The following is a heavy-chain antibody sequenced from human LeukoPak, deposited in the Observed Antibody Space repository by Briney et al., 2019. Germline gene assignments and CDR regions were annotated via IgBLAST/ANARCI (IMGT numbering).Heavy chain of an antibody. V-gene: IGHV3-23*01. CDR1: GFTFSSYA. Sequence: PGGSLRLSCAASGFTFSSYAMSWVRQAPGEGLEWVSAISGSGGSTYYADSVKGRFTISRDNSKNTLYLQMNSLRAEDTAVYYCAKSIAARPGAFDIWGQGTMVTVSS. CDR2: ISGSGGST. J-gene: IGHJ3*02. CDR3: AKSIAARPGAFDI. D-gene: IGHD6-6*01.